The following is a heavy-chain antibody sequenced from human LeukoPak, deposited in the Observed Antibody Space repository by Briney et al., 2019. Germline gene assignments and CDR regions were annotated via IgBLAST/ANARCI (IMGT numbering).Heavy chain of an antibody. CDR2: IDYSGST. D-gene: IGHD1-26*01. CDR1: GGTISRYY. J-gene: IGHJ3*02. CDR3: ARDRRRDLLHAFDI. V-gene: IGHV4-59*01. Sequence: SETLPLTCTVSGGTISRYYWSWIRQPPGKGLEWIAYIDYSGSTNYNPSLKSRLTISLDASKNQFSLKLSSVTAADTAVYYCARDRRRDLLHAFDIWGQGTMVTVSS.